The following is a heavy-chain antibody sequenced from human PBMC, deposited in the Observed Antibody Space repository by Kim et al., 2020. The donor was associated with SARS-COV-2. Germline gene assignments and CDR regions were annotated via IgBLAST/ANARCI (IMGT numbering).Heavy chain of an antibody. D-gene: IGHD3-22*01. CDR3: AKDGDSSGYSGYYYGMDV. J-gene: IGHJ6*02. V-gene: IGHV3-33*06. Sequence: GGSLRLSCAASGFTFSSYGMHWVRQAPGKGLEWVAVIWYDGSNKYYADSVKGRFTISRDNSKNTLYLQMNSLRAEDTAVYYCAKDGDSSGYSGYYYGMDVWGQGTTVTVSS. CDR2: IWYDGSNK. CDR1: GFTFSSYG.